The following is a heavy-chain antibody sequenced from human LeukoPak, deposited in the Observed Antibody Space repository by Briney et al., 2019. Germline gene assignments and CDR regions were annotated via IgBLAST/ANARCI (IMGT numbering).Heavy chain of an antibody. D-gene: IGHD3-9*01. Sequence: SETLSLTCTVSGGSIGSYYWSWIRQPPGKGLEWIGYIYYSGSTNYNPSLKSRVTISVDTSKNQFSLKLSSVTAADTAVYYCARGYYDILTGYYNYFDYWGQGTLVTVSS. CDR1: GGSIGSYY. J-gene: IGHJ4*02. CDR2: IYYSGST. V-gene: IGHV4-59*12. CDR3: ARGYYDILTGYYNYFDY.